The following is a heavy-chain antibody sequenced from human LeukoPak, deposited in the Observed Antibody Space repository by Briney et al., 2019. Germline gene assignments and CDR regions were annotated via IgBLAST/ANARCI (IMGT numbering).Heavy chain of an antibody. J-gene: IGHJ5*02. D-gene: IGHD3-10*01. Sequence: GGSLRLSCAASGFTLSSYVMSWVRQAPGKGLEWVSGISGSGGSTYYADSVKGRFTISRDNSKNTLYLQMNSLRAEDTAVYYCARSWFGEPRSSQTFDPWGQGTLVTVSS. CDR1: GFTLSSYV. V-gene: IGHV3-23*01. CDR3: ARSWFGEPRSSQTFDP. CDR2: ISGSGGST.